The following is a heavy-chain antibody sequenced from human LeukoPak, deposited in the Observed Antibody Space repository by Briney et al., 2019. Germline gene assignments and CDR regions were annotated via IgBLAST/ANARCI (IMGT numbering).Heavy chain of an antibody. CDR1: GGTFSSYA. Sequence: ASVKVSCKASGGTFSSYAITWVRQAPGQGLEWMGWISAYNNNTKYTQKFLGRVTMTTDTSTNTAYMELRSLRSDDTAVYYCVRLNNYYTFDIWGQGTMVTVSS. CDR2: ISAYNNNT. D-gene: IGHD1-1*01. J-gene: IGHJ3*02. CDR3: VRLNNYYTFDI. V-gene: IGHV1-18*01.